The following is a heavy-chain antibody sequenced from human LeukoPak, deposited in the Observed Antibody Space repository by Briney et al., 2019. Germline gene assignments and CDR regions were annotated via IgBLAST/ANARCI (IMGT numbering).Heavy chain of an antibody. CDR1: GYTLTELS. CDR2: FDPEDGET. D-gene: IGHD1-26*01. J-gene: IGHJ3*02. Sequence: ASVKVSCKVSGYTLTELSMHWVRQAPGKGLEWMGGFDPEDGETIYAQKFQGRVTTTEDTSTDTAYMELSSLRSEDTAVYYCATTISDGSYGYDAFDIWGQGTMVTVSS. CDR3: ATTISDGSYGYDAFDI. V-gene: IGHV1-24*01.